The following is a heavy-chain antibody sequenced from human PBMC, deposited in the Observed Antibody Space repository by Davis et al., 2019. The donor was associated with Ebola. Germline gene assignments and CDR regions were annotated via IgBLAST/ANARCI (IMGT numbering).Heavy chain of an antibody. V-gene: IGHV4-31*11. CDR3: ARMGLSSGYYFFDY. CDR2: IYYSGST. D-gene: IGHD3-22*01. CDR1: GGSFSGYY. Sequence: SETLSLTCAVYGGSFSGYYWSWIRQHPGKGLEWIGYIYYSGSTYYNPSLRSRVTMSVDTSKNQFSLKLTSVIAADTAVYFCARMGLSSGYYFFDYWGQGTLVTVSS. J-gene: IGHJ4*02.